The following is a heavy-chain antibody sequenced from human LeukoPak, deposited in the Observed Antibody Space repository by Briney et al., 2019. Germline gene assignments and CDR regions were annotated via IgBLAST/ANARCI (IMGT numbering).Heavy chain of an antibody. V-gene: IGHV4-59*01. Sequence: PSETLSLTCTVSGGSISSYYWSWIRQPPGKGLEWIGYIYYSGSTNYNPSLKSRVTISVDTSKNQFSLKLSSVTAADTAVYYCARADSSGYYLTPDYYYYMDVWGKGTTVTVSS. D-gene: IGHD3-22*01. J-gene: IGHJ6*03. CDR1: GGSISSYY. CDR3: ARADSSGYYLTPDYYYYMDV. CDR2: IYYSGST.